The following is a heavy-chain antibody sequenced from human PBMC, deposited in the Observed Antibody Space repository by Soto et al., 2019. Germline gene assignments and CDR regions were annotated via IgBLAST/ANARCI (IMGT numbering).Heavy chain of an antibody. CDR2: IKTDGSIT. J-gene: IGHJ1*01. Sequence: GGSLRLSCVVSGFTLSSRWMHWVRQTPGKGLVWVSRIKTDGSITNYADSVKGRFTISRDNAKNSLYLQMNSLRAEDTAVYYCARDLGSSWYPEYFQHWGQGTLVTVSS. V-gene: IGHV3-74*01. D-gene: IGHD6-13*01. CDR3: ARDLGSSWYPEYFQH. CDR1: GFTLSSRW.